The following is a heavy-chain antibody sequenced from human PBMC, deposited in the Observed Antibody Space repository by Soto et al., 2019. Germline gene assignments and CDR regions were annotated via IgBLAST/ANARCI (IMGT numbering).Heavy chain of an antibody. V-gene: IGHV4-34*01. CDR2: INHSGST. CDR1: GGSFSGYY. J-gene: IGHJ4*02. Sequence: SETLSLTCAVYGGSFSGYYWSWIRQPPGKGLEWIGEINHSGSTNYNPSLKSRVTISVDTSKNQFSLKLSSVTAADTAVYYCALYSGYDSPLDYWGQGTLVTVSS. D-gene: IGHD5-12*01. CDR3: ALYSGYDSPLDY.